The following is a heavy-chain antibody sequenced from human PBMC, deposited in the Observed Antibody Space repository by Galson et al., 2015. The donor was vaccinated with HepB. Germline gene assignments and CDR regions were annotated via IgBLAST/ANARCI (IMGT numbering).Heavy chain of an antibody. CDR3: ARDRGLLGYRRPIDY. Sequence: SLRLSCAASGFTFSSSSMNWVRQAPGKGLEWVSSFSETSIFIFYADSVKGRFTISRDNAKNSLYLQMHSLRAEDTAVYYCARDRGLLGYRRPIDYWGQGTLVTVSS. CDR1: GFTFSSSS. D-gene: IGHD5-12*01. CDR2: FSETSIFI. V-gene: IGHV3-21*01. J-gene: IGHJ4*02.